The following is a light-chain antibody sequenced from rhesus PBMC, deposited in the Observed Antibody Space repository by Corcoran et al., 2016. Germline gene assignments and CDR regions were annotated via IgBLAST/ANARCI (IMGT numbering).Light chain of an antibody. CDR2: KAA. CDR1: QSIDSW. Sequence: DIQMTQSPSALSASVGDTVTITCRARQSIDSWLAWYQQNPGRAPKLMTYKAATLQRGVPSRFSGSGSGTAFTLTISSLQPEDFATYYCQHYSSSPRTFGQGTKVDI. J-gene: IGKJ1*01. CDR3: QHYSSSPRT. V-gene: IGKV1-22*01.